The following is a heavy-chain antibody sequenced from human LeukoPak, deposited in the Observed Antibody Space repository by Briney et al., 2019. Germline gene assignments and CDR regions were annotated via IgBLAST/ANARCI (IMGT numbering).Heavy chain of an antibody. V-gene: IGHV1-2*02. D-gene: IGHD6-25*01. CDR3: ARDAATEDYFDY. J-gene: IGHJ4*02. CDR1: GYTFTGYY. Sequence: ASVKVSCKASGYTFTGYYMHWVRQAPGQGLEWMGWINPNSGGTNYAQKFQGRVTMTRDTSISTAYMELSRLRSDDTAVYYCARDAATEDYFDYWGQGTLVTVSS. CDR2: INPNSGGT.